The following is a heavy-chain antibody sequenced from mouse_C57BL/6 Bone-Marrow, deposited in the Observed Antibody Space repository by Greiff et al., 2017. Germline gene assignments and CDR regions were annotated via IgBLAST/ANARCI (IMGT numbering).Heavy chain of an antibody. J-gene: IGHJ1*03. V-gene: IGHV1-81*01. CDR2: IYPRSGNT. CDR1: GYTFTSYG. D-gene: IGHD2-4*01. Sequence: QVQLQQSGAELARPGASVKLSCTASGYTFTSYGISWVKQRTGQGLEWIGEIYPRSGNTYYNEKVKGKATLTADNSSSTSYMELRSLTSEDSAVYFCARWRIYNDYDGVWCYFDVWGTGTTVTVSS. CDR3: ARWRIYNDYDGVWCYFDV.